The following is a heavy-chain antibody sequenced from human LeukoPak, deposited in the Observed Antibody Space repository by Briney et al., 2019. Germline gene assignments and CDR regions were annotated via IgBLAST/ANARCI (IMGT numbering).Heavy chain of an antibody. Sequence: GGSLRLSCTVSGFTVSSNSWSWVRQAPGKGLEWVSFIYSGGNTHYSDSVKGRFTISRDNSKNTLYLQMNSLRTEDTAIYYCARRAGEYSHPYDYWGQGTLVTVSS. V-gene: IGHV3-53*01. J-gene: IGHJ4*02. CDR2: IYSGGNT. D-gene: IGHD2-15*01. CDR1: GFTVSSNS. CDR3: ARRAGEYSHPYDY.